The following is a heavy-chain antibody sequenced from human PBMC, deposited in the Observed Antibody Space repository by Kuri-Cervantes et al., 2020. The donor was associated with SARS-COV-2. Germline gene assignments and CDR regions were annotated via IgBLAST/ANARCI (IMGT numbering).Heavy chain of an antibody. V-gene: IGHV3-7*01. Sequence: GGSLRLSCAASGFTFSSYWVSWVRQAPGKGLEWVANIKQDGSEKYYVDSVKGRFTISRDNAKNSLYLQMNSLRAEDTAVYYCARDHYDYVWGSYPEGYFQHWGQGTLVTVSS. J-gene: IGHJ1*01. D-gene: IGHD3-16*02. CDR2: IKQDGSEK. CDR3: ARDHYDYVWGSYPEGYFQH. CDR1: GFTFSSYW.